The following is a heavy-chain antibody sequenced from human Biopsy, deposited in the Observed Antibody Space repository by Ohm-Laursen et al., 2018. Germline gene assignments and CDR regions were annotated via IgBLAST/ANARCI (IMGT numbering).Heavy chain of an antibody. CDR1: GFTFSDFY. Sequence: GSLRLSCTASGFTFSDFYMSWIHQAPGKGLEWISYISAAGPAMFYADSVRGRFTISRDNANNLLYLQMDSLRAEDTAVYYCARRRPIDYWGQGILVIVSS. J-gene: IGHJ4*02. CDR2: ISAAGPAM. V-gene: IGHV3-11*01. CDR3: ARRRPIDY.